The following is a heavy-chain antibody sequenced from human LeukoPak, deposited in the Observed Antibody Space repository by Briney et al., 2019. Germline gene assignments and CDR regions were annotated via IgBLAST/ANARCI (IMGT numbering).Heavy chain of an antibody. D-gene: IGHD3-10*01. CDR3: ARHYYGSGSAIIFDY. CDR2: INHSGST. J-gene: IGHJ4*02. CDR1: GGSFSGYY. Sequence: SETLSLTCAVYGGSFSGYYWSWIRQPPGKGLEWIGEINHSGSTNYNPSLKSRVTISVDTSKNQFSLKLSSVTAADTAVYYCARHYYGSGSAIIFDYWGQGTLVTVPS. V-gene: IGHV4-34*01.